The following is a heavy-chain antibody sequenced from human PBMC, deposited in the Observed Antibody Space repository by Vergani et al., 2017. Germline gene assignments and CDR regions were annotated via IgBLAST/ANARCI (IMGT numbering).Heavy chain of an antibody. D-gene: IGHD4-23*01. J-gene: IGHJ3*01. CDR3: ARRSGGYYSGGKVHPLRTAFDV. CDR2: ISASGNA. CDR1: GGSISAGYYF. Sequence: QVQLQASGPGRVKPSQTLSLTCTMSGGSISAGYYFWSWIRQPAGKGLEWLGHISASGNASHSPSLKTRVSMSVDTSKNQFSLTVTSVTAADTAIYFCARRSGGYYSGGKVHPLRTAFDVWVHGTVVTVSS. V-gene: IGHV4-61*02.